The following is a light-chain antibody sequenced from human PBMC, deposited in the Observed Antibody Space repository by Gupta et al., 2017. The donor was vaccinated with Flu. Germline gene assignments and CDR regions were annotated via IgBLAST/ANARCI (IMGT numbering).Light chain of an antibody. CDR1: DIGTKT. V-gene: IGLV3-21*02. CDR3: QVWDEDRDDHVV. CDR2: DNS. J-gene: IGLJ2*01. Sequence: SDVPTQPPSVSVAPGQTARITCGGADIGTKTVNWYQQKPGQAPGLLIYDNSERPSGLPDRFSGSNSGTTAALTLSRLQAGDEADYYCQVWDEDRDDHVVFGGGTKLTVL.